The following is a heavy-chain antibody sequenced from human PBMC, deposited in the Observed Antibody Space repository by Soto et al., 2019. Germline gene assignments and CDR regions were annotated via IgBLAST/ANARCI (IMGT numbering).Heavy chain of an antibody. Sequence: SETLSLTCTVSGGSISSGDYYWSWIRQPPGKGLEWIGYIYYSGSTYYNPSLKSRVTISVDTSKNQFSLKLSSVTAADTAVYYCAREWFGYCSGGSCYSDSVFDPWGQGTLVTVSS. CDR3: AREWFGYCSGGSCYSDSVFDP. D-gene: IGHD2-15*01. J-gene: IGHJ5*02. V-gene: IGHV4-30-4*01. CDR2: IYYSGST. CDR1: GGSISSGDYY.